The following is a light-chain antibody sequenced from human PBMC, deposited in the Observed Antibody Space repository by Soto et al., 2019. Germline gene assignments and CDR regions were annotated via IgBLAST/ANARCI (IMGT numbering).Light chain of an antibody. CDR3: QQSYSTLFS. CDR2: AAS. J-gene: IGKJ3*01. CDR1: QTIIRY. Sequence: DIQMTQSPSSLSASVGDRVTITCRASQTIIRYLNWYQQKPGRAPNLLIYAASNFQSGVPSRFSRSACGTEFTLTISSLQPEDFATYYCQQSYSTLFSFGPG. V-gene: IGKV1-39*01.